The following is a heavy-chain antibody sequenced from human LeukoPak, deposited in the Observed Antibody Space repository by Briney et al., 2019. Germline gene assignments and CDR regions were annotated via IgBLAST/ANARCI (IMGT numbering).Heavy chain of an antibody. CDR3: ARGGVWFGELVPYYYYYMDV. V-gene: IGHV4-34*01. Sequence: SETLSLTCAVYGGSFSGYYWSWIRQPPGKGLEWIGEINHSGSTNYNPSLKGRVTISVDTSKNQFSLKLSSVTAADTAVYYCARGGVWFGELVPYYYYYMDVWGKGTTVTVSS. CDR1: GGSFSGYY. D-gene: IGHD3-10*01. CDR2: INHSGST. J-gene: IGHJ6*03.